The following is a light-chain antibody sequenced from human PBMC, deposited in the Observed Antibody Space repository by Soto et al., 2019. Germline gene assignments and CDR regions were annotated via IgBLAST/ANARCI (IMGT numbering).Light chain of an antibody. CDR1: QSVSSNY. Sequence: EIVLTQSPGTLSLSPGERATLSCRASQSVSSNYLTWYQQKPGQAPRLLIHGTSNRATGIPDRFSGSGSGTDFTLTISRLEPEDFAVYYCKQYGTSPGYTFGQGTELEIK. J-gene: IGKJ2*01. V-gene: IGKV3-20*01. CDR3: KQYGTSPGYT. CDR2: GTS.